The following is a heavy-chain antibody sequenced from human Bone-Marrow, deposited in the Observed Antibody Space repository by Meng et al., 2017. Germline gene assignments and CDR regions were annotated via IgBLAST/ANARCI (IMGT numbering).Heavy chain of an antibody. CDR3: ARGPTTMAHDFDY. V-gene: IGHV4-34*01. CDR2: INHSGST. D-gene: IGHD4-11*01. CDR1: GVSFSDYS. J-gene: IGHJ4*02. Sequence: VRLQQWGAGLLQPSESLSLTCVVSGVSFSDYSWSWIRQPPGKGLEWIGEINHSGSTNYNPSLESRATISVDTSQNNLSLKLSSVTAADSAVYYCARGPTTMAHDFDYWGQGTLVTVSS.